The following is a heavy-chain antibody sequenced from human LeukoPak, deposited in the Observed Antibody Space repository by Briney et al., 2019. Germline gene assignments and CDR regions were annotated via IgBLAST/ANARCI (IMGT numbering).Heavy chain of an antibody. Sequence: GGSLRLSCAASGFTFSNYEMNWVRQAPGKGLEWVSYISGSGSTIYYADSVKGRFTISRDNAKDSLYLQMNSLRAEDAAVYYCARVRSGYSHENYFDYWGQGTLVTVSS. J-gene: IGHJ4*02. CDR3: ARVRSGYSHENYFDY. CDR1: GFTFSNYE. V-gene: IGHV3-48*03. CDR2: ISGSGSTI. D-gene: IGHD5-18*01.